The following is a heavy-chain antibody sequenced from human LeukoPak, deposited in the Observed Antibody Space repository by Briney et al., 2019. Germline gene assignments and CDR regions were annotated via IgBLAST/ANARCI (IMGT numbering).Heavy chain of an antibody. CDR1: GFTFSSYG. V-gene: IGHV3-30*02. CDR3: AKVKYYYDSSYQGHFQH. D-gene: IGHD3-22*01. CDR2: IRYDGSNK. Sequence: GGSLRLSCAASGFTFSSYGMHWVRQAPGKGLEWVAFIRYDGSNKYYADSVKGRFTISRDNSKNTLYLQMNSLRAEDTAVYYCAKVKYYYDSSYQGHFQHWGQGTLVTVSS. J-gene: IGHJ1*01.